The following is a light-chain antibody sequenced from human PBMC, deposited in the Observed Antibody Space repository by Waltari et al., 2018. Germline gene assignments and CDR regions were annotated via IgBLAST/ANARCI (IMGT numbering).Light chain of an antibody. Sequence: QSVLTQPPSVSGAPGQRVTISCTGSRSNPGTGYDVHWYQHPPGTAPRLLIYGRTNRPSGIPERFSGSKSGTSASLAITGLQTEDEGDYYCQSYDSSLGGSVFGGGTKLTVL. CDR1: RSNPGTGYD. J-gene: IGLJ2*01. CDR3: QSYDSSLGGSV. V-gene: IGLV1-40*01. CDR2: GRT.